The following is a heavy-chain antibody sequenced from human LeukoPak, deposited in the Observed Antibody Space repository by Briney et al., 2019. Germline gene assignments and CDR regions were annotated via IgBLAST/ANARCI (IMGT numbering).Heavy chain of an antibody. J-gene: IGHJ4*02. D-gene: IGHD3-10*01. CDR1: GYTFSDYD. Sequence: ASVKVSCKASGYTFSDYDINWVRQAAGQGLEWMGWMNPNSGNTGYAQKFQGRVTMTRNTSISTAYMELSSLRSEDTAVYYCARANTMVRGVIPYYWGQGTLVTVSS. CDR2: MNPNSGNT. V-gene: IGHV1-8*01. CDR3: ARANTMVRGVIPYY.